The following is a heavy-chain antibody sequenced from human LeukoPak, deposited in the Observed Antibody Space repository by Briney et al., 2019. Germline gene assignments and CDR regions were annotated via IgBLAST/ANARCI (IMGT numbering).Heavy chain of an antibody. D-gene: IGHD3-16*01. V-gene: IGHV4-31*03. CDR2: IYYSGST. CDR3: ARVLGGLLDYYYYGMDV. J-gene: IGHJ6*02. CDR1: GGSISSGGYY. Sequence: PSQTLSLTCTVSGGSISSGGYYWSWIRQHPGKGLEWIGYIYYSGSTYYNPSLKSRVTIPVDTSKNQFSLKLSSVTAADTAVYYCARVLGGLLDYYYYGMDVWGQGTTVTVSS.